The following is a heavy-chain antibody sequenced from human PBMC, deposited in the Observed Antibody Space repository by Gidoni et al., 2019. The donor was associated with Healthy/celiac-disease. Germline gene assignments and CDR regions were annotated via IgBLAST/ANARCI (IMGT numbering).Heavy chain of an antibody. V-gene: IGHV3-30*18. CDR3: AKVTYYYGSGSYYKYDYYYYGMDV. CDR2: ISYDGSNK. D-gene: IGHD3-10*01. J-gene: IGHJ6*02. Sequence: QVQLVESGGGVVQPGRSLRLSCAASGFTFSSYGMHWVRQAPGKGLEWVAVISYDGSNKYYADSVKGRFTISRDNYKNTLYLQMNSLRAEDTAVYYCAKVTYYYGSGSYYKYDYYYYGMDVWGQGTTVTVSS. CDR1: GFTFSSYG.